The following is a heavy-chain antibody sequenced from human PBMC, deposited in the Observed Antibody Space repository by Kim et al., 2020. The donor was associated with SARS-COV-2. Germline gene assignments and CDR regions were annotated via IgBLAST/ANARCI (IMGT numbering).Heavy chain of an antibody. Sequence: SETLSLTCAGYGGSFSGYYWSWIRQPPGKGLEWIGEINHSGSTNYNPSLKSRVTISVDTSKNQFSLKLSSVTAADTAVYYCARGLSTMVRGVIKNPGNYWGQGTLVTVSS. CDR1: GGSFSGYY. V-gene: IGHV4-34*01. CDR2: INHSGST. CDR3: ARGLSTMVRGVIKNPGNY. J-gene: IGHJ4*02. D-gene: IGHD3-10*01.